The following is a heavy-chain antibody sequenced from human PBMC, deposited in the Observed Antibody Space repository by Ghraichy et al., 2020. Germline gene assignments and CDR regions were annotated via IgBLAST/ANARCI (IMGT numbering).Heavy chain of an antibody. J-gene: IGHJ6*02. D-gene: IGHD2-15*01. Sequence: GGSLRLSCAASGFTFSSYAMSWVRQAPGKGLEWVSAISGSGGSTYYADSVKGRFTISRDNSKNTLYLQMNSLRAEDTAVYYCAKDSIVVVVAAKFVPYGMDVWGQGTTVTVSS. CDR3: AKDSIVVVVAAKFVPYGMDV. V-gene: IGHV3-23*01. CDR1: GFTFSSYA. CDR2: ISGSGGST.